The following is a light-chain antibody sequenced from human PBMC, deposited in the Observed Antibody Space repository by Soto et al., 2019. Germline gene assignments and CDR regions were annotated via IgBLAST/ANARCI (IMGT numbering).Light chain of an antibody. V-gene: IGKV3-20*01. J-gene: IGKJ4*01. CDR3: QQYGSSPLT. CDR1: QSITSSY. Sequence: EIVLTQSRGTLSLTPGERATLSCRASQSITSSYLAWYQQKPGQAPRLLIYGASSRATGIPDRFSGSGSGTDFTLTISRLEPEDFAVYYCQQYGSSPLTFGRGTKVEIK. CDR2: GAS.